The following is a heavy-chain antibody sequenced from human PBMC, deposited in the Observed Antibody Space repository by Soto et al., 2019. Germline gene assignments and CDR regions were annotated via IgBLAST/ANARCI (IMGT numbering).Heavy chain of an antibody. CDR2: IKTDGSST. D-gene: IGHD3-16*01. CDR3: ATWAPRDD. CDR1: GFTFSIYG. Sequence: PGGSLRLSCAASGFTFSIYGMHWVRQAPGKGLVWVSRIKTDGSSTDYADSVKGRFTISRDNAKNMLFLQMNSLRAEDTAVYYCATWAPRDDWGQGTLVTVSS. V-gene: IGHV3-74*01. J-gene: IGHJ4*02.